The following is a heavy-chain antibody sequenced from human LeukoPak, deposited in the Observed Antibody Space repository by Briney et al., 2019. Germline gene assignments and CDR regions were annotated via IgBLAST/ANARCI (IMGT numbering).Heavy chain of an antibody. CDR3: ARGGRRATAQIVY. J-gene: IGHJ4*02. D-gene: IGHD3-16*01. Sequence: GASVKVSCKASGYTFTGYYIHWVRQAPGQGLEWMGWINPNSGDTNYAQKFQGRITMTMDTSISTAYMELSRLKSDDTAVYYYARGGRRATAQIVYWGQGTLVTVSS. V-gene: IGHV1-2*02. CDR2: INPNSGDT. CDR1: GYTFTGYY.